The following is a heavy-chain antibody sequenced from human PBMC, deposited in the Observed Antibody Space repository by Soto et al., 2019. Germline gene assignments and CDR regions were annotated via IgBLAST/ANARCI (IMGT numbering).Heavy chain of an antibody. J-gene: IGHJ5*02. V-gene: IGHV1-8*02. CDR1: GYTFTSYY. D-gene: IGHD3-3*01. CDR2: MNPNSGNT. CDR3: ARGGSITIFGVVPYGFDP. Sequence: ASVKVSCKASGYTFTSYYMHWVRQATGQGLEWMGWMNPNSGNTGYAQKFQGRVTMTRNTSISTAYMELSSLRSEDTAVYYCARGGSITIFGVVPYGFDPWGQGTLVTVSS.